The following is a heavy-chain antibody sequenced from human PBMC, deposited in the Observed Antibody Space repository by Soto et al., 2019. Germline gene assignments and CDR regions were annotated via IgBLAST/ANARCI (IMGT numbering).Heavy chain of an antibody. D-gene: IGHD3-10*01. CDR1: GYTFTSYG. J-gene: IGHJ6*03. V-gene: IGHV1-18*01. Sequence: ASVKVSCKASGYTFTSYGISWVRQAPGQGLEWMGWISAYNGNTNYAQKLQGRVTMTTDTSTSTAYMELRSLRSDDTAVYYCARDLRFGELSYYYYMDVWGKGTTVTVSS. CDR2: ISAYNGNT. CDR3: ARDLRFGELSYYYYMDV.